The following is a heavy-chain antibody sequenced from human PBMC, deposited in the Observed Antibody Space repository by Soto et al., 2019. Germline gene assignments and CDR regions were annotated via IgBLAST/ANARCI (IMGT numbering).Heavy chain of an antibody. D-gene: IGHD6-13*01. CDR1: GGSASSGNYY. CDR3: ASDLVAAAGTDWFDP. Sequence: SETLSLTCTVSGGSASSGNYYWSWIRQPPGKGLEWIGFIYYTGSSSYNPSLKSRVTMSLDKSNNQFSLKLTSVTAADTAVYYCASDLVAAAGTDWFDPRAQRTPVPVS. CDR2: IYYTGSS. V-gene: IGHV4-61*01. J-gene: IGHJ5*02.